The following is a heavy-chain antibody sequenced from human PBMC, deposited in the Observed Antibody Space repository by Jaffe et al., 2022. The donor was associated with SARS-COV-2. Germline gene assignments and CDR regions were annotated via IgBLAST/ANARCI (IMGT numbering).Heavy chain of an antibody. CDR1: GFMFSNFV. J-gene: IGHJ4*02. V-gene: IGHV3-23*04. Sequence: EAQLVESGGGFVQPGGSLRLSCAASGFMFSNFVMSWVRQAPGKGLEWVSAISESGDKTYYADSVKGRFTVSRDNSENTQYLQMNSLRAEDTAVYYCVKGGWLDYWGQGTLVTVSS. CDR2: ISESGDKT. CDR3: VKGGWLDY. D-gene: IGHD6-19*01.